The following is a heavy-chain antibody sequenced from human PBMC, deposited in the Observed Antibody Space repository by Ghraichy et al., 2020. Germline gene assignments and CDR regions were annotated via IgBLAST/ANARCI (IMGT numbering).Heavy chain of an antibody. Sequence: GGSLRLSCAASGFAVSSNYMSWVRQAPGQGLEWVSIIYSGGNTYYADSVKGRFTVSRDTSKNTVFLQMKSLRAEDTAVYYCARASGVSYDSSGYNSGWFDPWGQGTLVTVSS. J-gene: IGHJ5*02. V-gene: IGHV3-53*01. D-gene: IGHD6-19*01. CDR3: ARASGVSYDSSGYNSGWFDP. CDR1: GFAVSSNY. CDR2: IYSGGNT.